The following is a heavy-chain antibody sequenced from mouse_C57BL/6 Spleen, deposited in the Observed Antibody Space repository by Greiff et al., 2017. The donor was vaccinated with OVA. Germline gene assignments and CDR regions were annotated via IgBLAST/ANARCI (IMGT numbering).Heavy chain of an antibody. Sequence: QVHVKQPGAELVKPGASVKMSCKASGYTFTSYWITWVKQRPGQGLEWIGDIYPGSGSTNYNEKFKSKATLTVDTSSSTAYMQLSSLTSEDSAVYYCARGNSSDYFDYWGQGTTLTVSS. V-gene: IGHV1-55*01. CDR1: GYTFTSYW. D-gene: IGHD3-1*01. CDR2: IYPGSGST. CDR3: ARGNSSDYFDY. J-gene: IGHJ2*01.